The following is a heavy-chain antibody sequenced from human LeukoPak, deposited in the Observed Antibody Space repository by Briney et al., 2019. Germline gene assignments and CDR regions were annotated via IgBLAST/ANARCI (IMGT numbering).Heavy chain of an antibody. V-gene: IGHV3-23*01. CDR3: GRDPNGDYVGAFEF. CDR1: VFPFSAYA. Sequence: RGSLRVSCVASVFPFSAYAMTWVRLTPGKGLEWVSSIGGSGSNTNYADSVRGRFTISRDNSKNTLYLQMNSLRAEDTAVYYCGRDPNGDYVGAFEFWGQGTLVSVSS. D-gene: IGHD4-17*01. J-gene: IGHJ3*01. CDR2: IGGSGSNT.